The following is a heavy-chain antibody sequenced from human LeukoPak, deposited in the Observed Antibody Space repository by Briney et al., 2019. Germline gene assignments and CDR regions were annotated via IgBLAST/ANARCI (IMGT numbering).Heavy chain of an antibody. D-gene: IGHD2-15*01. Sequence: PGGSLRLSCAASGFTFSSYAMHWVRQAPGKGLEWVAVISYDGSNKYFADSVKGRFTISRDNAKNSLYLQMNSLRGEDTAVYYCVRDSSWSFDYWGQGTLVTVSS. V-gene: IGHV3-30-3*01. CDR2: ISYDGSNK. J-gene: IGHJ4*02. CDR3: VRDSSWSFDY. CDR1: GFTFSSYA.